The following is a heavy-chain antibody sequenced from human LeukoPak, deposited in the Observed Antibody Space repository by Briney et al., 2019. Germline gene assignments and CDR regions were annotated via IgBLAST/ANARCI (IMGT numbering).Heavy chain of an antibody. CDR3: ALITVTTKPFDY. J-gene: IGHJ4*02. CDR2: ISPNNGDT. CDR1: GYTFTGYY. Sequence: ASVKVSCKASGYTFTGYYIHWVRQAPGQGLEWMGWISPNNGDTKFAQKFQGRVTMTRDTSISTASMELSRLRSDDTAVYYCALITVTTKPFDYWGQGTLVTVSS. V-gene: IGHV1-2*02. D-gene: IGHD4-17*01.